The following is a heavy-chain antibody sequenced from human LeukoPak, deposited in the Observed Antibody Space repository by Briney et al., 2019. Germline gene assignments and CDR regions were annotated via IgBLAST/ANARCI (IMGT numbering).Heavy chain of an antibody. CDR3: SRGSGWLSVY. Sequence: QPGRSLRPSCTASGFTFGDYLMSWFRQAPGKGLEWIGFISGGTTEYAASVKGRFTISRDDSTSIAYLQMNSLTTEDTAVYYCSRGSGWLSVYWGQGTLVTVSS. D-gene: IGHD6-19*01. V-gene: IGHV3-49*03. CDR1: GFTFGDYL. CDR2: ISGGTT. J-gene: IGHJ4*02.